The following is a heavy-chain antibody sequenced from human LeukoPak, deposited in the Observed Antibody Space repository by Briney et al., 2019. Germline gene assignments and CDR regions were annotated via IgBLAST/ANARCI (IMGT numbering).Heavy chain of an antibody. CDR3: ARDGQQESGYELRGYFYHMNV. D-gene: IGHD5-12*01. J-gene: IGHJ6*03. CDR2: IRHDGSNR. CDR1: GFTFWSYG. V-gene: IGHV3-30*02. Sequence: PGGSLRLSCAASGFTFWSYGMHWVRQAPGKGLEWVAFIRHDGSNRYYTESVKGRFTIIRDNSKSTLFLQMNSLRADDTAMYYCARDGQQESGYELRGYFYHMNVWGKGTTVIISS.